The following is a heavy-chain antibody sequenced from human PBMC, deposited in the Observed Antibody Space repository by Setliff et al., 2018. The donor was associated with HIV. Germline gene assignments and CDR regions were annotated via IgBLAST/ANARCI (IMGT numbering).Heavy chain of an antibody. CDR1: GGSISSSGYY. Sequence: SETLSLTCSVSGGSISSSGYYWGWIRQPPGKGLEWIGTIYYSGSTYYNPSLKSRVTISVDASRNQFSLKLNSVTAADTAVYYCAREPDSIPYDYWGQGTLVTVSS. J-gene: IGHJ4*02. CDR3: AREPDSIPYDY. V-gene: IGHV4-39*07. CDR2: IYYSGST. D-gene: IGHD4-4*01.